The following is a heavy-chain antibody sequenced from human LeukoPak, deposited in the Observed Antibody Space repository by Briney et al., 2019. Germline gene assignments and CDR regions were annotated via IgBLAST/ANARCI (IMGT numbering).Heavy chain of an antibody. J-gene: IGHJ6*03. D-gene: IGHD5-12*01. Sequence: SQTLSLTCTVSGGSISSYYWSWIRQPPGKGLEWIGYIYYSGSTNYNPSLKSRVTISVDTSKNQFSLKLSSVTAADTAVYYCARAGLPHRYYYYYMDVWGKGTTVTVSS. V-gene: IGHV4-59*01. CDR2: IYYSGST. CDR3: ARAGLPHRYYYYYMDV. CDR1: GGSISSYY.